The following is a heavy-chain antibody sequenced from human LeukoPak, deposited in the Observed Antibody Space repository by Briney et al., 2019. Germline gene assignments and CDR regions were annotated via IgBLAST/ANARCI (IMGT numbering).Heavy chain of an antibody. J-gene: IGHJ4*02. CDR3: ARDWYSSGWYCDY. D-gene: IGHD6-19*01. Sequence: SETLSLTCAVSGYSISSGYYWGWIRQPPGKGLEWIGSIYHSGSTYYNPSLKSRVTISVATSKNQFSLKLSSVTAADTAVYYCARDWYSSGWYCDYWGQGTLVTVSS. V-gene: IGHV4-38-2*02. CDR1: GYSISSGYY. CDR2: IYHSGST.